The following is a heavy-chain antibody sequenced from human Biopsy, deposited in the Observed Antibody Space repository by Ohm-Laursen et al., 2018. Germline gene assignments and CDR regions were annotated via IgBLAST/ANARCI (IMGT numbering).Heavy chain of an antibody. D-gene: IGHD1/OR15-1a*01. CDR3: AKGSEQLQDAGGVDA. Sequence: SLRFSCAASGFSVADYAMHWVRQVSGRGLEWVSFIGWDGANTYYGGSVRGRFTISRDNDKNALYLQMNSLRLEDSGFYYCAKGSEQLQDAGGVDAWGQGTLVTVSS. V-gene: IGHV3-43D*04. CDR1: GFSVADYA. CDR2: IGWDGANT. J-gene: IGHJ5*02.